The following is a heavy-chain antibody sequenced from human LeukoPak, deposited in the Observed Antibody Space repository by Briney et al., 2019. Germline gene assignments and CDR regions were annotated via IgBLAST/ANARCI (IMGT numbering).Heavy chain of an antibody. CDR2: ISSSGGTT. Sequence: GGSLRLSCAASGFTFSNYAMSWVRQAPGKGLEWVSGISSSGGTTYYADSVKGRFTISRDNSKNTLYLQMNSLRAEDTALYYCAKLIASLVRPIDYWGQGTLVTVSS. CDR1: GFTFSNYA. CDR3: AKLIASLVRPIDY. D-gene: IGHD2/OR15-2a*01. J-gene: IGHJ4*02. V-gene: IGHV3-23*01.